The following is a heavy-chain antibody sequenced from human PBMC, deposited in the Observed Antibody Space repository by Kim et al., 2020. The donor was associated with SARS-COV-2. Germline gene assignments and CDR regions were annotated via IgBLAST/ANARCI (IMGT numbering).Heavy chain of an antibody. CDR1: GFSFRSHW. Sequence: GGSLRLSCVASGFSFRSHWMSWVRQAPGKGLEWVANINHDGSQRYSVDSAKGRFTISRDNARDSLYLDMNSLRAEDTAVYYCERYGVTYGLDVWGQGTTVTVSS. J-gene: IGHJ6*02. D-gene: IGHD4-17*01. V-gene: IGHV3-7*01. CDR3: ERYGVTYGLDV. CDR2: INHDGSQR.